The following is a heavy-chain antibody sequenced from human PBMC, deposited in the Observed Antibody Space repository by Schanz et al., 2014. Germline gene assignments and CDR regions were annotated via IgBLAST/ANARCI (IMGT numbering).Heavy chain of an antibody. D-gene: IGHD4-17*01. V-gene: IGHV1-3*01. CDR1: GYSFISHA. CDR2: INAANGNT. CDR3: ARGYGDSPTDF. Sequence: VQLEQSGAEVKKPGSSVKVSCKASGYSFISHAIHWVRQAPGQRLEWMGWINAANGNTNYIQKLQGRVTMTTDTSTSTAYMELSSLRSEDTAVYYCARGYGDSPTDFWGQGTLVTVSS. J-gene: IGHJ4*02.